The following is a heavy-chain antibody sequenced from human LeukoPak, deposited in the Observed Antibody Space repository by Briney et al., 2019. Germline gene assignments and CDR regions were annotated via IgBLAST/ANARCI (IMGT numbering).Heavy chain of an antibody. D-gene: IGHD3-10*01. V-gene: IGHV3-21*05. Sequence: GGSLRLSCAASGFTFSSYSMNWVRQAPGKGLEWVSYISSRSSNIYYADSVKGRFTISRDNAKNSLYLQMNSLRAEDTAVYYCARDNYYGSGSYGSYYGMDVWGQGTTVTVSS. CDR2: ISSRSSNI. J-gene: IGHJ6*02. CDR1: GFTFSSYS. CDR3: ARDNYYGSGSYGSYYGMDV.